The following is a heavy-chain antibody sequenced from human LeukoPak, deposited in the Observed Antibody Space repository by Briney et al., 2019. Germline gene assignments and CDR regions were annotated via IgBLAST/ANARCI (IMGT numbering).Heavy chain of an antibody. D-gene: IGHD5-18*01. CDR1: GYSISSGYY. J-gene: IGHJ2*01. V-gene: IGHV4-38-2*01. Sequence: SETLSLTCAVSGYSISSGYYWGWIRQPPGKGLEWIGGIYHSGSTYYNPSPKSRVTISVDTSKNQFSLQLSSVTAADTAVYYCARLGYSYGSDWYFDFWGRGTLVTVSS. CDR3: ARLGYSYGSDWYFDF. CDR2: IYHSGST.